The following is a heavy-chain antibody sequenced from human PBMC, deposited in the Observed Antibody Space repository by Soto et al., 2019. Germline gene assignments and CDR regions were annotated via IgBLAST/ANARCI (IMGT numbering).Heavy chain of an antibody. J-gene: IGHJ6*02. CDR1: GYTFTSYG. CDR3: ARTGIVVVTTVDPLYYYYYYGMDV. D-gene: IGHD3-22*01. CDR2: ISAYFGTT. Sequence: SVKVSCKASGYTFTSYGISWVRQAPGQGLEWMGWISAYFGTTNYAQKFQGRVTITADESTSTAYMELSSLRSEDTAVYYCARTGIVVVTTVDPLYYYYYYGMDVWGQGTTVTVSS. V-gene: IGHV1-69*13.